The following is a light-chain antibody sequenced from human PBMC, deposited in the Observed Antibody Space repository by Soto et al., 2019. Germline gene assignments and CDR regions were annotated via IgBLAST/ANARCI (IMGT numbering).Light chain of an antibody. Sequence: GDSVIITCRSSQSISSWLDWYQQKPGKAPNLLIYKASTLKSGVPSRFSGSGSGTEFTLTISSLQPDEFATYYCQQYDYDSGTFCQWNQVEIK. CDR1: QSISSW. V-gene: IGKV1-5*03. CDR3: QQYDYDSGT. J-gene: IGKJ1*01. CDR2: KAS.